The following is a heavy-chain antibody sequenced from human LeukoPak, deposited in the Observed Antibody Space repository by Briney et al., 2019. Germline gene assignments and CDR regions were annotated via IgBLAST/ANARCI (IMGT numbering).Heavy chain of an antibody. Sequence: SETLSLTCAVYGGSFSGYYWSWIRQPPGKGLEWIGEINHSGSTNYNPSLKSRVTISVDTSKNQFSLKLSSVTAADTAVYYCARDYCSGGSCYLGWFDPWGQGTLVTVSS. CDR3: ARDYCSGGSCYLGWFDP. D-gene: IGHD2-15*01. J-gene: IGHJ5*02. CDR2: INHSGST. V-gene: IGHV4-34*01. CDR1: GGSFSGYY.